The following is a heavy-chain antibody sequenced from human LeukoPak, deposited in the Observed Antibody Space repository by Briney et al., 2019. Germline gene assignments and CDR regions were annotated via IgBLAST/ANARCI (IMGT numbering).Heavy chain of an antibody. D-gene: IGHD1-26*01. CDR1: GFTFSSYA. Sequence: PGGSLRLSCAASGFTFSSYAMHWVRQAPGKRLEYVSAISSNGGSTYYANSVKGRFTISRDNSKHTLYLQMGSLRAEDMAVYYCARAGSGSYSYYEFDYWGQGTLVTVSS. J-gene: IGHJ4*02. V-gene: IGHV3-64*01. CDR3: ARAGSGSYSYYEFDY. CDR2: ISSNGGST.